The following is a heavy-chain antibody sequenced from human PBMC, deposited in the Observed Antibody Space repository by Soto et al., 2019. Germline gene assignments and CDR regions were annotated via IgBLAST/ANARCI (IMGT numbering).Heavy chain of an antibody. V-gene: IGHV3-23*01. CDR3: AKEYCSGGTCYGAFDI. CDR1: GFTLSSYA. D-gene: IGHD2-15*01. Sequence: GGSLRLSCAASGFTLSSYAMTWVRQAPGKGLEWVSVIGGSGGSIYYADFVKGRLTIARDNSKNTLYLQMNSLRAEDTAVYYCAKEYCSGGTCYGAFDIWGQGTVVTVSS. J-gene: IGHJ3*02. CDR2: IGGSGGSI.